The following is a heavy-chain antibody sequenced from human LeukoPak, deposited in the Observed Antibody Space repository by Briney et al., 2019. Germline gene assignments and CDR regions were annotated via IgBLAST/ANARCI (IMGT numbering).Heavy chain of an antibody. D-gene: IGHD4-11*01. CDR1: GFTFSSYW. CDR2: IKQDGSEK. V-gene: IGHV3-7*01. Sequence: GGSLRLSCAASGFTFSSYWMSWVRQAPGKGLEWVANIKQDGSEKYYVDSVKGRFTISRDNAKNSLYLQMNSLRAEDTAVYYCARDTTLDTTAHYYYYYYMDVWGKGTTVTVSS. J-gene: IGHJ6*03. CDR3: ARDTTLDTTAHYYYYYYMDV.